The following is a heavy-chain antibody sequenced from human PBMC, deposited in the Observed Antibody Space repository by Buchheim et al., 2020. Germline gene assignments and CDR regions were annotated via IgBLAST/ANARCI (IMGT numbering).Heavy chain of an antibody. CDR1: GFTFDDYG. D-gene: IGHD3-10*01. Sequence: EVQLVESGGGGVRPGGSLRLSCVASGFTFDDYGMNWVRQVPGKGLEWVSGSDWHGSSIGYAESVKGGFTVSRDNAKNSLYLQMNSLRPEDTGFYHCVRDRTYSSSGSYAYWGPGAL. J-gene: IGHJ4*02. CDR3: VRDRTYSSSGSYAY. V-gene: IGHV3-20*01. CDR2: SDWHGSSI.